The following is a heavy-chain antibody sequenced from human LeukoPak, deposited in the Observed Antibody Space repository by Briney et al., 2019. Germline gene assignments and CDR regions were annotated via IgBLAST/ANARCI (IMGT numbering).Heavy chain of an antibody. CDR3: ARDRGLQSFDY. J-gene: IGHJ4*02. CDR2: IYYCGST. Sequence: SETLSLTCTVSGGSISSGGYYWSWIRQHPGKGLEWIGYIYYCGSTYYNPSLKSRVTISVDTSKNQFSLKLSSVTAADTAVYYCARDRGLQSFDYWGQGTLVTVSS. V-gene: IGHV4-31*03. D-gene: IGHD5-24*01. CDR1: GGSISSGGYY.